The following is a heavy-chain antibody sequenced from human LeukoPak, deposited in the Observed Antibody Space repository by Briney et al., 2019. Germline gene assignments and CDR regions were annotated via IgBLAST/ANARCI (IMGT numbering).Heavy chain of an antibody. J-gene: IGHJ2*01. D-gene: IGHD6-13*01. CDR1: GFTFSSYA. CDR2: ISGSGGST. Sequence: GGSLRLSCAASGFTFSSYAMSWVRPAPGKGLEWVSAISGSGGSTSYADSVKGRFTISRDNSKNTLYLQMGSLRAEDMAVYYCARGAAAGWECPYWYFDLWRRGTLVSV. CDR3: ARGAAAGWECPYWYFDL. V-gene: IGHV3-23*01.